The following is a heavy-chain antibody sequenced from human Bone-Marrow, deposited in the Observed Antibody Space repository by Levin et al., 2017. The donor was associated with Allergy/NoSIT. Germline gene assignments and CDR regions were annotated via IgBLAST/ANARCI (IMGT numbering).Heavy chain of an antibody. J-gene: IGHJ6*02. CDR3: ARGGGSKKGGMDV. D-gene: IGHD3-10*01. V-gene: IGHV3-21*01. CDR2: ISSTSAYI. Sequence: AGGSLRLSCEGSGFTFSAHTIHWVRQAPGKGLEWVSSISSTSAYIHYGDSVLGRFTISRDNAKNSLYLQMNNLRAEDTAVYYCARGGGSKKGGMDVWGQGTTVTVSS. CDR1: GFTFSAHT.